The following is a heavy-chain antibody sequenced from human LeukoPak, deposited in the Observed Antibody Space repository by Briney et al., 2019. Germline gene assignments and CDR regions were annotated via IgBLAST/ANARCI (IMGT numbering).Heavy chain of an antibody. V-gene: IGHV1-69*06. D-gene: IGHD2-21*02. CDR2: IIPIFGTA. CDR3: ARYMTAVVVTAIQREDDAFDI. CDR1: GGTFSSYG. J-gene: IGHJ3*02. Sequence: SVKVFCKASGGTFSSYGISWVRQAPGQGLEWMGGIIPIFGTANYAQKFQGRVTITADKSTSTAYMELSSLRSEDTAVYYCARYMTAVVVTAIQREDDAFDIWGQGTMVTVS.